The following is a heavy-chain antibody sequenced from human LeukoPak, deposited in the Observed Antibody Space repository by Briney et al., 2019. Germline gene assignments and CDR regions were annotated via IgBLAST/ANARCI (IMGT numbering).Heavy chain of an antibody. Sequence: PGGSLRLSCAASGFTFSSYGMHWVRQAPGKGLEWVAFIRYDGSNKYYADSVKGRFTISRDNSKNTLYLQMNSLRAEDTAVYYCAKDVGYCSGGSCYAHDYWGQGTLVTVSS. J-gene: IGHJ4*02. CDR2: IRYDGSNK. CDR3: AKDVGYCSGGSCYAHDY. D-gene: IGHD2-15*01. CDR1: GFTFSSYG. V-gene: IGHV3-30*02.